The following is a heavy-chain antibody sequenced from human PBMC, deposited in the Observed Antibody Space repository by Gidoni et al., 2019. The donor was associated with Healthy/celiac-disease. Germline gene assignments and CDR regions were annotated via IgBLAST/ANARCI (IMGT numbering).Heavy chain of an antibody. CDR3: ASYRVVAGKFDP. J-gene: IGHJ5*02. D-gene: IGHD6-19*01. V-gene: IGHV1-46*01. CDR1: GYTFTSYY. CDR2: INPSGGST. Sequence: QVQLVQSGAEVKKPGASVKVSCKASGYTFTSYYMHWVRQAPGQGLEWMGIINPSGGSTSYAQKFQGRVTMTRDTSTSTVYMELSSLRSEDTAVYYCASYRVVAGKFDPWGQGTLVTVSS.